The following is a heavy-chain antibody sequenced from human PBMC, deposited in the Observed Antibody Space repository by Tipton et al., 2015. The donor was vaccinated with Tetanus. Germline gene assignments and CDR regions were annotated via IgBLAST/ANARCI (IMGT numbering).Heavy chain of an antibody. CDR3: ARGRDGFHGYFDY. Sequence: SLRLSCAASGFTFSGYWMSWVRQAPGKGLQWVANIKGDGSEKKYADSVKGRFTVSRDNARNSLYLQMNSLRAEDTAVYYCARGRDGFHGYFDYWGQGALVTVSS. J-gene: IGHJ4*02. CDR1: GFTFSGYW. D-gene: IGHD5-24*01. V-gene: IGHV3-7*01. CDR2: IKGDGSEK.